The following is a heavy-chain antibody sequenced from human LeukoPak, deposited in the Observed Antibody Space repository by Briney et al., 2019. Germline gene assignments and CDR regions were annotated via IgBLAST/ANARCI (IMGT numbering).Heavy chain of an antibody. D-gene: IGHD1-7*01. CDR2: ITETCSII. CDR3: ARVNYVSSGWXAPFDH. Sequence: GGSLRLSCAASGFTFSSYRMSWVRQTPGKGLEWLSYITETCSIIYYADSVKGRFAISRDNAKNSLYLQINSLRAEDTAVYYCARVNYVSSGWXAPFDHWGQGTLVTVSS. V-gene: IGHV3-48*04. CDR1: GFTFSSYR. J-gene: IGHJ4*02.